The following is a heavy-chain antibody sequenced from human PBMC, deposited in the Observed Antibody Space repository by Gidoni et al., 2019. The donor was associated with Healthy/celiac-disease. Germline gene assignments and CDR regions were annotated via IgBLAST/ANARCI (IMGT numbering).Heavy chain of an antibody. CDR1: GFTFSSYA. D-gene: IGHD2-2*01. J-gene: IGHJ4*02. Sequence: EVQLVESGGGLVQPGGSLRLSCSASGFTFSSYAMHWVRQAPGKVLEYVSAISSNGGSTYYADSVKGRFTISRDNSKNTLYLQMSSLRAEDTAVYYCVKGDRSTFLGDFDYWGQGTLVTVSS. V-gene: IGHV3-64D*08. CDR2: ISSNGGST. CDR3: VKGDRSTFLGDFDY.